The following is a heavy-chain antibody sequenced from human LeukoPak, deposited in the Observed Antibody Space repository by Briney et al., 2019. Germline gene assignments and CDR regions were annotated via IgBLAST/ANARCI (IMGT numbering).Heavy chain of an antibody. CDR1: GGSISSYS. D-gene: IGHD3-22*01. J-gene: IGHJ4*02. Sequence: SETLSLTCTVSGGSISSYSWSWIRQPPGKGLEWIGYIYYSGSTYYNPSLKSRVTISVDTSKNQFSLKLSSVTAADTAVYYCARQYYYDSSGYPGPFDYWGQGTLVTVSS. CDR2: IYYSGST. CDR3: ARQYYYDSSGYPGPFDY. V-gene: IGHV4-59*08.